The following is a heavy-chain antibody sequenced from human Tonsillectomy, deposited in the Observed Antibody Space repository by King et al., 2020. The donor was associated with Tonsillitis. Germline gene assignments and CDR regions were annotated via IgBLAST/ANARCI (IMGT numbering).Heavy chain of an antibody. D-gene: IGHD1-26*01. CDR1: GFTFSSYW. CDR3: ASAPSGSYRTFWYQEREEYAFAI. Sequence: VQLVESGGGLVQPGGSLRLSCAASGFTFSSYWMHWVRQAPGKGLVWVSRINSDGSSTSYAGSVMGRFTISRDNAKNTLYLQMYSLRAEDTAVYYCASAPSGSYRTFWYQEREEYAFAIWGRGTMVTVSS. J-gene: IGHJ3*02. V-gene: IGHV3-74*01. CDR2: INSDGSST.